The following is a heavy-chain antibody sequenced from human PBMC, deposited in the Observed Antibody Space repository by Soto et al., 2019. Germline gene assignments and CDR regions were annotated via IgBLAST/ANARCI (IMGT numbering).Heavy chain of an antibody. D-gene: IGHD1-26*01. CDR1: GFTFSGLG. J-gene: IGHJ4*02. CDR3: ARDGVGHTTFFGYFAS. CDR2: IRYDGSNI. V-gene: IGHV3-33*01. Sequence: QVQLVESGGGVVQPGRSLRLSCAASGFTFSGLGMHWVRQAPGKGLEWVAVIRYDGSNIYYADAVKGRFTISRDNSKDTLYLQMTSLTADDTAVDYCARDGVGHTTFFGYFASWGQGTLVTVSS.